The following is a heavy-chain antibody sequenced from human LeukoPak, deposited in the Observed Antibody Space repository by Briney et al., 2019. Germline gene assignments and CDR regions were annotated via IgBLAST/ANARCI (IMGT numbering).Heavy chain of an antibody. CDR2: ISAYNGDT. CDR1: GYTFTSYG. CDR3: AKEGPYYYDSSGYASPREYYYYGMDV. V-gene: IGHV1-18*01. J-gene: IGHJ6*02. Sequence: ASVKVSCKASGYTFTSYGISWVRQAPGQGLEWMGWISAYNGDTNYAQKLQGRVTMNTDTSTSPAYMELRSLRSDDTAVYYCAKEGPYYYDSSGYASPREYYYYGMDVWGQGTTVTVSS. D-gene: IGHD3-22*01.